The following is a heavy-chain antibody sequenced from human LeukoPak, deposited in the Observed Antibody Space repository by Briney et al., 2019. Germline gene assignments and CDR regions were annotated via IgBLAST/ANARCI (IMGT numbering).Heavy chain of an antibody. Sequence: QTGGSLRLSCAASGFTFSSYGMNWVRQAPGKGLEWVSYISSSSSTIYYTDSVKGRFTISRDNAKNSLYLQMNSLRAEDTAVYYCARVWEGFDYWGQGTLVTVSS. CDR3: ARVWEGFDY. CDR2: ISSSSSTI. J-gene: IGHJ4*02. CDR1: GFTFSSYG. D-gene: IGHD3-16*01. V-gene: IGHV3-48*01.